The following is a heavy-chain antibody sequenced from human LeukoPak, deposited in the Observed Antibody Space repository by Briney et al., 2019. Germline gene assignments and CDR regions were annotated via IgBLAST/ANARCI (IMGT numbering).Heavy chain of an antibody. CDR2: IYPGDSDT. Sequence: GESLKISCKGSGYSFTSYWIGWVRQLPGKGLEWMGIIYPGDSDTRYSPSFQGQVTISADKSISTAYLQWSSLKASDTAMYYCARQANYYDSSGYLSDGMDVWGQGTTVTVSS. CDR1: GYSFTSYW. J-gene: IGHJ6*02. D-gene: IGHD3-22*01. CDR3: ARQANYYDSSGYLSDGMDV. V-gene: IGHV5-51*01.